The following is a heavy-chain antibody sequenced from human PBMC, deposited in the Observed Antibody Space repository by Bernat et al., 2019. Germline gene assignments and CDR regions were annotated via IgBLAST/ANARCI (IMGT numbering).Heavy chain of an antibody. V-gene: IGHV3-7*01. Sequence: EVQLVESGGGLVQPGGSLRLSCAASGFTFSTYWMTWVRQAPGKGLKWVANIKPDGSEDYYVDSVKGRFTISRDNAKNSLYLQMNSLRAEDTAVYHCARDSPGRAVAAYWGQGILVTVSS. D-gene: IGHD3-10*01. CDR3: ARDSPGRAVAAY. CDR1: GFTFSTYW. CDR2: IKPDGSED. J-gene: IGHJ4*02.